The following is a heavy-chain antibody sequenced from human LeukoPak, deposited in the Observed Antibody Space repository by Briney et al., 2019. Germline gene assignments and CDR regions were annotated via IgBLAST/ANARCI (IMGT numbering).Heavy chain of an antibody. V-gene: IGHV3-21*01. CDR3: ARLMVGAISQREY. Sequence: GGSLTLSCAAYGFTLSSYVMHWVRQAPGKGLEWVSYISSSSDYIYYVDSVKGRFTISRDNAKNTLYLQMNSLRAEDTAVYYCARLMVGAISQREYWGQGTLVTVSS. D-gene: IGHD1-26*01. J-gene: IGHJ4*02. CDR1: GFTLSSYV. CDR2: ISSSSDYI.